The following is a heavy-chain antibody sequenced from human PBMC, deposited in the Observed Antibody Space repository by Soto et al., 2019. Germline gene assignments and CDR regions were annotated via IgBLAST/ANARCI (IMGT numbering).Heavy chain of an antibody. V-gene: IGHV3-21*01. CDR2: XXXXXSYI. D-gene: IGHD1-26*01. CDR3: XXXXXXXXXXXXXXXYRDDAFDI. Sequence: EVQLVESGGGLVKPGGSLRLSCAASGFTFSSYSMNWVRQAPGKGLEWVSXXXXXXSYIYYADSVKGRFTISRDNAKNSLYLQXXSLXXXXXXXXXXXXXXXXXXXXXXXXXYRDDAFDIWGQGTMVTVSS. J-gene: IGHJ3*02. CDR1: GFTFSSYS.